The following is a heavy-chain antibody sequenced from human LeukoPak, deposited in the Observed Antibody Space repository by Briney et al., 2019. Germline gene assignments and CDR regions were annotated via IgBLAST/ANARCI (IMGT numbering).Heavy chain of an antibody. CDR1: GFTFSSYW. CDR2: INSDGSST. J-gene: IGHJ6*02. D-gene: IGHD2-21*01. CDR3: ARDHLLYYYYYYGMDV. V-gene: IGHV3-74*01. Sequence: GGSLRLSCAASGFTFSSYWMHWVRQAPGKGLVWVSRINSDGSSTSYADSVKGRFTISRDNAKNTLYLQMNSLRAEDTAVYYCARDHLLYYYYYYGMDVWGQGTTVTVPS.